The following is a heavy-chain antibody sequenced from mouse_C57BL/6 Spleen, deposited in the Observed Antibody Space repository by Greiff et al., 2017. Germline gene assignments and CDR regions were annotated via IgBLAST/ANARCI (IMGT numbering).Heavy chain of an antibody. Sequence: EVQGVESGPVLVKPGASVKMSCKASGYTFTDYYMNWVKQSHGKSLEWIGVINPYNGGTSYNQKFKGKATLTVDKSSSTAYMELNSLTSEDSAVYYCAREDWDEDYWGQGTTLTVSS. V-gene: IGHV1-19*01. CDR2: INPYNGGT. CDR1: GYTFTDYY. J-gene: IGHJ2*01. D-gene: IGHD4-1*01. CDR3: AREDWDEDY.